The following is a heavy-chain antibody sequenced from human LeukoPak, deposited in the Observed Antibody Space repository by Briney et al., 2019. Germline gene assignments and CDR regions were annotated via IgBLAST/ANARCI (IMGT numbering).Heavy chain of an antibody. CDR1: GGSISSSSYY. Sequence: PSETLSLTCTVSGGSISSSSYYWGWIRQPPGKGLEWIGSIYYSGSTYYNPSLKSRVTISVDTSKNQFSLKLSSVTAADTAVYYCATIVAVAGIDYWGQGTLVTVSS. V-gene: IGHV4-39*01. CDR2: IYYSGST. J-gene: IGHJ4*02. CDR3: ATIVAVAGIDY. D-gene: IGHD6-19*01.